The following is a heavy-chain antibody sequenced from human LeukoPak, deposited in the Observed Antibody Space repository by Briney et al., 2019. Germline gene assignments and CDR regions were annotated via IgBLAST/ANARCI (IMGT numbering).Heavy chain of an antibody. V-gene: IGHV4-39*01. CDR2: IYYSGST. Sequence: SETLSLTCTVSGGSISSSSYYWGWIRQPPGKGLEWIGSIYYSGSTYYNPSLKSRVIISVDTSKNQFSLKLSSVTAADTAVYYCARNDSGEFDYWGRGTLVIVSS. J-gene: IGHJ4*02. CDR1: GGSISSSSYY. CDR3: ARNDSGEFDY. D-gene: IGHD3-10*01.